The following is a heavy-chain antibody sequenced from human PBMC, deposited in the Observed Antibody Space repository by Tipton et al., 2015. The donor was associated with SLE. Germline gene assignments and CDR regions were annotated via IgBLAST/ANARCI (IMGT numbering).Heavy chain of an antibody. Sequence: TPSLTCAVYGGSFSGYYWSWIRQPPGKGLEWIGSIYYSGSTYYNPSLKSRVTISVDTSKNQFSLKLSSVTAADTAVYYCARGPYSSPGDYWGQGTLVTVSS. CDR2: IYYSGST. CDR3: ARGPYSSPGDY. J-gene: IGHJ4*02. V-gene: IGHV4-34*01. CDR1: GGSFSGYY. D-gene: IGHD6-13*01.